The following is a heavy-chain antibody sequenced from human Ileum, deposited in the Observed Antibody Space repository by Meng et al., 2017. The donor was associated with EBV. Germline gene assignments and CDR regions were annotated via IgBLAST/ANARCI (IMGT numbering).Heavy chain of an antibody. D-gene: IGHD3-3*01. CDR1: GFTFSDYY. V-gene: IGHV3-11*01. CDR2: ISYSHDTI. J-gene: IGHJ4*02. Sequence: QVQLVESGGGLVKPGGSLRLSCAASGFTFSDYYMSWIRQAPGRGLEWISYISYSHDTIYYADSVKGRFTISRDNAKNLLYLQMNNLRAEDTAVYYCARSLEWLYCDYWGQGNLVTVSS. CDR3: ARSLEWLYCDY.